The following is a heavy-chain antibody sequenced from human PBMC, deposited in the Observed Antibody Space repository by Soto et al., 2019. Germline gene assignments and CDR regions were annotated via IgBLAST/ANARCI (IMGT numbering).Heavy chain of an antibody. V-gene: IGHV1-2*04. CDR2: INPNSGGT. D-gene: IGHD3-10*01. CDR1: GYTFTGYY. J-gene: IGHJ5*02. Sequence: QVQLVQSGAEVKKPGASVKVSCKASGYTFTGYYMHWVRQAPGQGLEWMGWINPNSGGTNYAQKFQGWVTMTRDTSISTAYMELSRLRSDDTAVYYCARVRGGSGSYFDANGGFGPWGQGTLVTVSS. CDR3: ARVRGGSGSYFDANGGFGP.